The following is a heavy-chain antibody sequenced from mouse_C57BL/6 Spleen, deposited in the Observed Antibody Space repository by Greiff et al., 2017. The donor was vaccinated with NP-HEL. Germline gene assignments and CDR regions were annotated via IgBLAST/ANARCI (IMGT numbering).Heavy chain of an antibody. Sequence: QVQLKESGPGLVQPSQSLSITCTVSGFSLTSYGVHWVRQSPGKGLEWLGVIWSGGSTDYNAAFISRLSISKDNSKSQVFSKMNSLQADDTAIYYCARVFYDGYYVFDDWGQGTTLTVSS. V-gene: IGHV2-2*01. J-gene: IGHJ2*01. CDR2: IWSGGST. CDR3: ARVFYDGYYVFDD. CDR1: GFSLTSYG. D-gene: IGHD2-3*01.